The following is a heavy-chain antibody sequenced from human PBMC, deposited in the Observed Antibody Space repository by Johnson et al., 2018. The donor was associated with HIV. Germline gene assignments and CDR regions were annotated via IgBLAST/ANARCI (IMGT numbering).Heavy chain of an antibody. CDR3: ARELIVGATNALDI. D-gene: IGHD1-26*01. CDR2: INWNGVRT. Sequence: MQLVESGGGVVRPGGSLRLSCAASGFTFDDYGMNWVRQAPGKGLEWVSGINWNGVRTGYLDSMKGRFTISRDNAKNSLYLQMNSLRAEDTALYYCARELIVGATNALDIWGQGTMVTVSS. CDR1: GFTFDDYG. V-gene: IGHV3-20*04. J-gene: IGHJ3*02.